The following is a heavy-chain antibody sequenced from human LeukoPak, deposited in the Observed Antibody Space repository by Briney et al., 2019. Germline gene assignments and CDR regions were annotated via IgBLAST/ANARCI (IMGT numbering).Heavy chain of an antibody. CDR2: INHSGST. J-gene: IGHJ4*02. D-gene: IGHD6-19*01. CDR3: ARYWGSGWTFDY. CDR1: GGSFSGYY. Sequence: SETLSLTCAVYGGSFSGYYWSWIRQPPGNGLDWIGEINHSGSTNYNPSLKSRVTISVDTSKNQFSLKLSSVTAVGTAVYYCARYWGSGWTFDYWGQGTLVTVSS. V-gene: IGHV4-34*01.